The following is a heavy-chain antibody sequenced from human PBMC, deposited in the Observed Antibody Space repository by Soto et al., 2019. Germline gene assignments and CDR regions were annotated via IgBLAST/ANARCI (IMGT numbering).Heavy chain of an antibody. CDR2: MSGSGGGT. Sequence: HPEGSLRLSCAASRFSFTNYAMHWVRQASGKGLEWVSSMSGSGGGTYYADSVKGRFTISRDNSKNTLFLQMNSLRAEDTALYYCAGAYCSGTTCYGLYGMDVWGQGTTVTVSS. D-gene: IGHD2-2*01. CDR1: RFSFTNYA. CDR3: AGAYCSGTTCYGLYGMDV. J-gene: IGHJ6*02. V-gene: IGHV3-23*01.